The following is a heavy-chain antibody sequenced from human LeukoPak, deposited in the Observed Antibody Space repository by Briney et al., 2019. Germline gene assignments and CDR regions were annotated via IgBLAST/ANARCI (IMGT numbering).Heavy chain of an antibody. J-gene: IGHJ1*01. CDR2: ISYDGSNK. V-gene: IGHV3-30*18. D-gene: IGHD5-18*01. CDR1: GFTFSSYG. Sequence: GGSLTLSRAASGFTFSSYGMHWVRQAPGKGLEWVAVISYDGSNKYYADSVKGRFTISRDNSKNTLYLQMNSLRAEDTAVYYCAEDRYSYAFEYFQHWGQGTLVTVSS. CDR3: AEDRYSYAFEYFQH.